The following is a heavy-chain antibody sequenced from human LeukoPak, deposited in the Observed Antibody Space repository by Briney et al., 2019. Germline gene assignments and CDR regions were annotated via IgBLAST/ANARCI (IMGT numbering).Heavy chain of an antibody. CDR2: ISYDGSNK. J-gene: IGHJ3*02. Sequence: GGSLRLSCAASGFTFSSYAMHWVRQAPGKGLEWVAVISYDGSNKYYADSVKGRFTISRDNSKNTLYLQMNSLRAEDTAVYYCARARPEWWGAFDIWGQGTMVTVSS. CDR3: ARARPEWWGAFDI. CDR1: GFTFSSYA. D-gene: IGHD2-15*01. V-gene: IGHV3-30-3*01.